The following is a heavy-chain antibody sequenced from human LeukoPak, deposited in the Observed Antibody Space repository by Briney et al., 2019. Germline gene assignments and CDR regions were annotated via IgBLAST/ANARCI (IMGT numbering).Heavy chain of an antibody. CDR3: VTSRPSGGYYYYYGMDV. CDR2: ISSNGGST. J-gene: IGHJ6*04. CDR1: GFTVSSYA. V-gene: IGHV3-64D*06. Sequence: PGGSLRLSCSASGFTVSSYAMHWVRQAPGKGLEYVSGISSNGGSTHYADSVKGRFTISRDNSKNTLYPQMSSLRAEDTAVYYRVTSRPSGGYYYYYGMDVWGKGTTVTVSS. D-gene: IGHD3-10*01.